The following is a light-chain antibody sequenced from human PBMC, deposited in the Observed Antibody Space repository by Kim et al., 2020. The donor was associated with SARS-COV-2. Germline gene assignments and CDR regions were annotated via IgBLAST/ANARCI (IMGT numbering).Light chain of an antibody. J-gene: IGKJ4*02. CDR2: DAS. CDR1: QSVSSY. V-gene: IGKV3-11*01. Sequence: EIVLTQSPATLSLSPGERATLSCRASQSVSSYLAWYQQKPGQAPRLLIYDASNRATGIPARFSGSGSGTDFTLTISSLEPEDFAVYYCQQRSNWPRTVGGGTKLEI. CDR3: QQRSNWPRT.